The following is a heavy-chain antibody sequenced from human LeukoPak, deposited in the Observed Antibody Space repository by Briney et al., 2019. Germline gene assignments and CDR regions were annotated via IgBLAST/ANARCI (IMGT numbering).Heavy chain of an antibody. Sequence: PGRSLRLSCAASGFTFDDYAMHWVRQAPGKSPEWVSGISWNSGSIGYADSVKGRFTISRDNAKNSLYLQMNSLRAEDTALYYCAKGVYSSSWFHFDYWGQGTLVTVSS. J-gene: IGHJ4*02. V-gene: IGHV3-9*01. D-gene: IGHD6-13*01. CDR2: ISWNSGSI. CDR3: AKGVYSSSWFHFDY. CDR1: GFTFDDYA.